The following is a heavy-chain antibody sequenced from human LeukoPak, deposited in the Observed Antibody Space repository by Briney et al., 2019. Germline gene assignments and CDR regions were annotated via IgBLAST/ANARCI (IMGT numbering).Heavy chain of an antibody. CDR1: GGTFTNCS. CDR3: ALYNIARRTHFDY. CDR2: IIPIFGPP. J-gene: IGHJ4*02. V-gene: IGHV1-69*05. Sequence: RASVKVSCKTSGGTFTNCSFSWVRQAPGQGLEWMGGIIPIFGPPNYAQKFQGRVSITTDESTSTVYMQLSSLRSEDTAVYYCALYNIARRTHFDYWGQGTLVTVSS. D-gene: IGHD6-13*01.